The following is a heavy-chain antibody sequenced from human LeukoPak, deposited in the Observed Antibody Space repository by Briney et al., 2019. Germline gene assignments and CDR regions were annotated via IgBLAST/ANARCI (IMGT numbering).Heavy chain of an antibody. J-gene: IGHJ4*02. CDR2: IYYSGST. CDR3: ARDRSGYNSGWYHLAY. Sequence: SETLSLTCSVSGGSITSYYWSWIRQPPGKGLEWIGYIYYSGSTNYNPSLKSRITISVDTSKNQFSLKLSSVTAADTAVYYCARDRSGYNSGWYHLAYWGQGTLVTVSS. D-gene: IGHD6-19*01. V-gene: IGHV4-59*01. CDR1: GGSITSYY.